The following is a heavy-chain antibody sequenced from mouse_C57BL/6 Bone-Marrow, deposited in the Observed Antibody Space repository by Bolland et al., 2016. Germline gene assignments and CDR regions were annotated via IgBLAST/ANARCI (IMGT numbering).Heavy chain of an antibody. D-gene: IGHD1-1*01. CDR2: ISSGSSTI. V-gene: IGHV5-17*01. J-gene: IGHJ1*03. Sequence: WVAYISSGSSTIYYADTVKGRFTISRDNAKNTLFLQMTSLRSEDTAMYYCARPGTTGDVWGTG. CDR3: ARPGTTGDV.